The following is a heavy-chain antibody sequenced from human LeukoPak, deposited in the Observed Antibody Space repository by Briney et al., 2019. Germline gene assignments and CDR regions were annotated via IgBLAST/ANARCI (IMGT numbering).Heavy chain of an antibody. CDR3: ARADSSGYYNPPPQY. D-gene: IGHD3-22*01. CDR1: GYTFTSYG. V-gene: IGHV1-69*13. Sequence: SVKVSCKASGYTFTSYGISWVRQAPGQGLEWMGGIIPIFGTANYAQKFQGRVTITADESTSTAYMELSSLRSEDTAVYYCARADSSGYYNPPPQYWGQGTLVTVSS. J-gene: IGHJ4*02. CDR2: IIPIFGTA.